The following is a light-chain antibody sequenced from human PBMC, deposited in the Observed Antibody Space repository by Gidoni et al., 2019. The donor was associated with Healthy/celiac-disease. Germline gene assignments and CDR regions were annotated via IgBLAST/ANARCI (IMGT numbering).Light chain of an antibody. V-gene: IGKV1-5*03. Sequence: DIQMTQSPSTLSAPVGDRVTITCRASQSISSWLAWYQQKPGKAPKLLIYKASSLESGVPSRFSGSGSGTEFTLTISSLQPDDFATYYCQQYNSLTWTFGQGTKVEIK. CDR1: QSISSW. CDR2: KAS. CDR3: QQYNSLTWT. J-gene: IGKJ1*01.